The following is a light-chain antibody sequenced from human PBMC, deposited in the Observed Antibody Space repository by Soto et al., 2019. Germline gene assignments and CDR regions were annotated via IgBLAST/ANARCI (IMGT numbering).Light chain of an antibody. CDR3: CSSAGSSTLV. CDR1: SSDVGSYNL. V-gene: IGLV2-23*01. Sequence: QSALTQPASVSGSPGQSITISCTGTSSDVGSYNLVSWYQQHPGKAPKLIIYEGSKRPSGVSNRFSGSKSGNTASLTISGLQAEDEADYYCCSSAGSSTLVFGGGTKLTVL. CDR2: EGS. J-gene: IGLJ2*01.